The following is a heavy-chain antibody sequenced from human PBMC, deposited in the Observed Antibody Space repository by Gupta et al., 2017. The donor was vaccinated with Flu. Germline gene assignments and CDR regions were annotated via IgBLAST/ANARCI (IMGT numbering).Heavy chain of an antibody. Sequence: EVQLVESGGGLVQPGGSLRLSCAASGFTFSSYWMSWVRQAPGKGLEWVANIKQEGSEKYYVDSVKGRFTISRDNAKTSLYLQMNSLRAEDTAVYYCARGCRVSIAARRYFDYWGQGTLVTVSS. J-gene: IGHJ4*02. CDR1: GFTFSSYW. V-gene: IGHV3-7*01. D-gene: IGHD6-6*01. CDR2: IKQEGSEK. CDR3: ARGCRVSIAARRYFDY.